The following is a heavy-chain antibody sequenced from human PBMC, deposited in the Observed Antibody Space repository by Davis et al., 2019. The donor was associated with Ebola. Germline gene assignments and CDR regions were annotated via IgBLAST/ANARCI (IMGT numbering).Heavy chain of an antibody. V-gene: IGHV3-53*04. Sequence: GESLKISCAASGFPFSRYAMTWVRQAPGKGLEWVSVIYSGGSTYYADSVKGRFTISRHNSKNTLYLQMNSLRAEDTAVYYCAAYSSGWYGWGQGTLVTVSS. CDR2: IYSGGST. J-gene: IGHJ4*02. CDR3: AAYSSGWYG. CDR1: GFPFSRYA. D-gene: IGHD6-19*01.